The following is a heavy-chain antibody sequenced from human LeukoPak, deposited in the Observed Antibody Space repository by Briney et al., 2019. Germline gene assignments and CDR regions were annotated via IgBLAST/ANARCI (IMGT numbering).Heavy chain of an antibody. CDR3: ARRYSSGWYGSDY. D-gene: IGHD6-19*01. CDR2: INHSGST. J-gene: IGHJ4*02. CDR1: GGSSCGYY. Sequence: SETLSLTCAVYGGSSCGYYWSWIRQPPGKGLGWIGEINHSGSTNYNPSLKSRVTISVDTSKNQFSLKLSSVTAADTAVYYCARRYSSGWYGSDYWGQGTLVTVSS. V-gene: IGHV4-34*01.